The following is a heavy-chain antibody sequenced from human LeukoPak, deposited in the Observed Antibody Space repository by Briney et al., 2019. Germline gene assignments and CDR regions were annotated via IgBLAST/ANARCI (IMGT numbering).Heavy chain of an antibody. Sequence: PGGSLRLSCAASGFTVSSNYMSWVRQAPGKGLEWVSIIYSGGSTFYADSVKGRFTVSRDNSKTTMFLQMNSLRVEDTALYYCARGARLQPMGEFWGQGTLVTVSS. V-gene: IGHV3-53*01. J-gene: IGHJ4*02. CDR2: IYSGGST. CDR1: GFTVSSNY. CDR3: ARGARLQPMGEF. D-gene: IGHD4-11*01.